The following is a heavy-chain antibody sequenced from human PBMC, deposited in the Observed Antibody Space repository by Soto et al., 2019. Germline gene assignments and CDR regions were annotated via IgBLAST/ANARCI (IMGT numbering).Heavy chain of an antibody. J-gene: IGHJ3*02. CDR3: AKDLDYGDSPLAVDAFDI. V-gene: IGHV3-23*01. Sequence: GESLKISCAASGFTFSSYAMSWVRQAPGKGLEWVSAISGSGGSTYYADSVKGRFTISRDNSKNTLYLQMNSLRAEDTAVYYCAKDLDYGDSPLAVDAFDIWGQGTMVTVSS. CDR1: GFTFSSYA. D-gene: IGHD4-17*01. CDR2: ISGSGGST.